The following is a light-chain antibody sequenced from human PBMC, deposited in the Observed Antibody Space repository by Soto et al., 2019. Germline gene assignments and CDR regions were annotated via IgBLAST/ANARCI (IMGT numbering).Light chain of an antibody. J-gene: IGLJ1*01. CDR1: SSDIGAYNY. V-gene: IGLV2-14*01. CDR2: GVS. Sequence: QSVLTQPASVSGSPGQSITISCTGTSSDIGAYNYVSWYQQHPGKAPKLMIYGVSNRPSGVSNRFSGSKSGNTASLTISGLQAEDEADYYCNSYTTSSAPVFGTGTKVTVL. CDR3: NSYTTSSAPV.